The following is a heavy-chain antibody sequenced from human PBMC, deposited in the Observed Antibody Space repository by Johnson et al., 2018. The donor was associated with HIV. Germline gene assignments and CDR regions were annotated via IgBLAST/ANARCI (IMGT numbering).Heavy chain of an antibody. CDR1: GFTFSSYG. D-gene: IGHD3-3*01. CDR3: ARGGSRTTIFGVDINLGGFDI. Sequence: QVQLVESGGGVVQPGRSLRLSCAASGFTFSSYGMHWVRQAPGKGLDWVAVISYDGSNKYYADSVKGRFTISRDNSKNTLYLQMNSLRAGDTAVYYCARGGSRTTIFGVDINLGGFDIWGQGTRVTVSS. V-gene: IGHV3-30*19. J-gene: IGHJ3*02. CDR2: ISYDGSNK.